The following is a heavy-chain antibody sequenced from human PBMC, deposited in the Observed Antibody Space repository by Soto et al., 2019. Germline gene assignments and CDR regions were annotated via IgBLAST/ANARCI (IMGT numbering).Heavy chain of an antibody. V-gene: IGHV4-31*03. Sequence: SETLSLTCTVSGGSVSSGAYYWTWIRQRPGKGLEWIGYIYYSGSTYYSPSLKSRLSISLDTSKNQFSLRLSSVTAADTAMYYCARARLRAVYAFDIWGQGTMVT. CDR1: GGSVSSGAYY. D-gene: IGHD5-12*01. CDR3: ARARLRAVYAFDI. J-gene: IGHJ3*02. CDR2: IYYSGST.